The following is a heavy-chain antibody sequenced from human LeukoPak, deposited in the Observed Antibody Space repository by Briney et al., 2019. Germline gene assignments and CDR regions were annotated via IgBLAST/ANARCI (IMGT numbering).Heavy chain of an antibody. J-gene: IGHJ4*02. CDR2: ISYSGST. CDR3: ARDRGTWNDDGFDY. Sequence: SETLSLTCTVSGDSISNSTYYWGWIRQPPGKGLEWIGSISYSGSTYYNPSLKSRVTISVDTSKNQFSLKLSSVTAADTAVYYCARDRGTWNDDGFDYWGQGTLVTVSS. V-gene: IGHV4-39*07. D-gene: IGHD1-1*01. CDR1: GDSISNSTYY.